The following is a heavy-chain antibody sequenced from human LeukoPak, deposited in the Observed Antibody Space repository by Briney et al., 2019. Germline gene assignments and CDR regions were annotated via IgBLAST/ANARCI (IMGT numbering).Heavy chain of an antibody. J-gene: IGHJ1*01. CDR3: ARRRYYDSTGYLD. CDR1: GGSIGSSSYY. D-gene: IGHD3-22*01. V-gene: IGHV4-39*01. CDR2: IYYSGRA. Sequence: SETLSLTCSVSGGSIGSSSYYWGWIRQPPGKGLEWIGEIYYSGRAYYNSSLKSRLTISVDTSWNQFSLTLVSVTAADTGVYCCARRRYYDSTGYLDWGQGTLVFVST.